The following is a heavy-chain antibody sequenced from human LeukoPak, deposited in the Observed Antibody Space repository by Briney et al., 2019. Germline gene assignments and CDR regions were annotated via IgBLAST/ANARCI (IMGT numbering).Heavy chain of an antibody. CDR1: GFTFSSYS. Sequence: GGSLRLSCAASGFTFSSYSMNWVRQAPGKGLEWVSSISGGSTYRYYADSVKGRFAISRDNAKNSLYLQMNSLRAEDTAVYYCSGSETTGYSPREWDYWYFDLWGRGTLVTVSS. V-gene: IGHV3-21*01. D-gene: IGHD3-9*01. J-gene: IGHJ2*01. CDR2: ISGGSTYR. CDR3: SGSETTGYSPREWDYWYFDL.